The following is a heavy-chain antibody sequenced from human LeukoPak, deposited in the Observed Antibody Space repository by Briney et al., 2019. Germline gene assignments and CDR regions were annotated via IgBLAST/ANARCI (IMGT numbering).Heavy chain of an antibody. J-gene: IGHJ6*03. Sequence: WGSLRLSCAASGFTFDDYGMSWVRQAPGKGLEWVSGINWNGGSTGYADSVKGRFTISRDNAKNSLYLQMNSLRAEDTAVYYCARRSRAAGTDYYSDMDVWGKGTTVTVSS. V-gene: IGHV3-20*04. CDR1: GFTFDDYG. CDR3: ARRSRAAGTDYYSDMDV. CDR2: INWNGGST. D-gene: IGHD6-13*01.